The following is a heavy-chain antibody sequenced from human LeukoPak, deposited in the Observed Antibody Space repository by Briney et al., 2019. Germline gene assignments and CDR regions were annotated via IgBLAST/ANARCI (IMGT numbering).Heavy chain of an antibody. V-gene: IGHV1-69*13. J-gene: IGHJ4*02. D-gene: IGHD6-13*01. CDR1: GGTFSSYA. CDR2: IIPIFGTA. Sequence: SVKVSCKASGGTFSSYAISWVRQAPGQGLEWMGGIIPIFGTANYAQKFQGRVTITADESTSTAYMELSSLRAEDTAVYYCAKDMPLDSSSWYEPGNYFDYWGQGTLVTVSS. CDR3: AKDMPLDSSSWYEPGNYFDY.